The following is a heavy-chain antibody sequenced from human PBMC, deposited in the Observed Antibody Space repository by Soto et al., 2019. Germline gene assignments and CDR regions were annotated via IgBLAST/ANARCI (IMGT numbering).Heavy chain of an antibody. J-gene: IGHJ4*02. D-gene: IGHD3-10*01. CDR3: ARDLDYYGSGNYYNRIAY. V-gene: IGHV1-69*01. CDR2: IIPMFGTA. Sequence: QVQLVQSGAEVKKPGSSVKVSCKVSGGPFSDYAVSWVRQAPGQGLEWMGGIIPMFGTANYAQKFQGRVTITADESTTTAYMELSSLRSEDTAVYYCARDLDYYGSGNYYNRIAYWGQGTLVTVSS. CDR1: GGPFSDYA.